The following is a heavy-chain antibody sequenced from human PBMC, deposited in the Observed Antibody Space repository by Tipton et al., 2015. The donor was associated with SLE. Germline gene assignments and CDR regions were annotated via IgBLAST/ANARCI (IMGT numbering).Heavy chain of an antibody. V-gene: IGHV3-21*01. CDR2: ISSSSSSI. J-gene: IGHJ4*02. CDR3: ARDANTITDY. D-gene: IGHD3-9*01. CDR1: TFTFSGYT. Sequence: SLRLSCAASTFTFSGYTMNWVRQAPGKGLEWVSSISSSSSSIYQAESVKGRFTISRDNAKNSLYLQMNSLRAEDTAVYYCARDANTITDYWGQGTLVTVSS.